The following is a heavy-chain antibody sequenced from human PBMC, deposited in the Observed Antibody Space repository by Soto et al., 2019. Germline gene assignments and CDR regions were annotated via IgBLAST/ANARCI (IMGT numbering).Heavy chain of an antibody. D-gene: IGHD4-17*01. J-gene: IGHJ4*02. Sequence: SETLSLTCTVSGGSISSGGYYWSWIRQHPGKGLEWIGYIYYSGSTYYNPSLKSRVTISVDTSKNQFSLKLSSLTAADTAVYYCARVSTLATVTTFDYWGQGTLVTVSS. V-gene: IGHV4-31*03. CDR3: ARVSTLATVTTFDY. CDR1: GGSISSGGYY. CDR2: IYYSGST.